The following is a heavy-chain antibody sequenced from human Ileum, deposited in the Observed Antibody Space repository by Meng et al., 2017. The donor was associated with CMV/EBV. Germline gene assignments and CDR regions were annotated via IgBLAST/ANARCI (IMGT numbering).Heavy chain of an antibody. Sequence: GESLKISCAVSGFTLSSYCMSWVRQAPGKGLEWVAKIKQDGSEKYYVDSVKGRFTISRDNAKNSLYLQMNSLRAEDTAVYYCASEQWSGYYFDYWGQGTLVTVSS. J-gene: IGHJ4*02. D-gene: IGHD3-3*01. CDR2: IKQDGSEK. CDR3: ASEQWSGYYFDY. V-gene: IGHV3-7*01. CDR1: GFTLSSYC.